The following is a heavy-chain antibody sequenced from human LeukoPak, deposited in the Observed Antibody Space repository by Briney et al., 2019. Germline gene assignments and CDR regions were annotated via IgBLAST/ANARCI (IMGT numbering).Heavy chain of an antibody. CDR2: ISSSSSTI. V-gene: IGHV3-48*04. CDR3: ARGGQWELLAGGFDY. J-gene: IGHJ4*02. D-gene: IGHD1-26*01. Sequence: GGSLRLSCAASGFTFSSFGLNWVRQAPGKGLEWVSYISSSSSTIYYADSVKGRFTISRDNAKNSLYLQMNSLRAEDTAVYYCARGGQWELLAGGFDYWGQGTLVTVSS. CDR1: GFTFSSFG.